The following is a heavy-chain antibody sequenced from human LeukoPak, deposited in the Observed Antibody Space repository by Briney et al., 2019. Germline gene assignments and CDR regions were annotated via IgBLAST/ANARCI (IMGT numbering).Heavy chain of an antibody. CDR2: IGTAGDT. CDR1: GFTFSSYD. D-gene: IGHD6-19*01. J-gene: IGHJ6*02. Sequence: GGSLRLSCAASGFTFSSYDMHWVRHATGKGLEWVSAIGTAGDTYYPGSVKGRFTISRENAKNSLYLQMNSLRAGDTAVYYCARAIRSSGWYFNYYGMDVWGQGTTVTVSS. CDR3: ARAIRSSGWYFNYYGMDV. V-gene: IGHV3-13*01.